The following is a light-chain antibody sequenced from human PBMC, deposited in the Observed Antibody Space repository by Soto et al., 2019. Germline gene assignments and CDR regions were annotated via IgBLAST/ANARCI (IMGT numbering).Light chain of an antibody. V-gene: IGKV3-15*01. CDR3: QQYDNWPRGT. J-gene: IGKJ3*01. CDR2: GAS. Sequence: EIVMTQSPATLSVSPGERATLSCRASQSVSSNLAWYQQKPGQSPRLLIYGASTRATGIPARFSGSGYGTEFTLPISSLQSEDFAVYYCQQYDNWPRGTFGPGTKVDIK. CDR1: QSVSSN.